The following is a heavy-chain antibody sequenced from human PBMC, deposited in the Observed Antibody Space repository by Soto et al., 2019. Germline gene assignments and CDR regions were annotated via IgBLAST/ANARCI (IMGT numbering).Heavy chain of an antibody. Sequence: PSETLSLTCTVSGGSISSGDYYWSWIRQPPGKGLEWIGYIYYSGSTYYNPSLKSRVTISVDTSKNQFSLKLSSVTAADTAVYYCAIAYYYDSSPAASDYWCPGTLVTLSS. V-gene: IGHV4-30-4*01. CDR1: GGSISSGDYY. CDR3: AIAYYYDSSPAASDY. CDR2: IYYSGST. D-gene: IGHD3-22*01. J-gene: IGHJ4*02.